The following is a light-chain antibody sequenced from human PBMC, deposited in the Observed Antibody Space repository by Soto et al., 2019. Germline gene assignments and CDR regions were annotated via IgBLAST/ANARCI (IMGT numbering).Light chain of an antibody. CDR3: QQYNTYPHA. V-gene: IGKV1-5*03. J-gene: IGKJ4*01. Sequence: DIQMTQSPSTLSASVGDSVTITCRASQSISPWLAWYQQKPGKAPTLLIYKASSLEGGVPSRFSGSGSGTDYNITISTLQPDDFPTYYCQQYNTYPHAFGGGTTVEIK. CDR1: QSISPW. CDR2: KAS.